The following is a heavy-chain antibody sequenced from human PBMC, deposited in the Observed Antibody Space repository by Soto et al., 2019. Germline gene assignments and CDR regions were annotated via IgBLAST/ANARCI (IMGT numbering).Heavy chain of an antibody. V-gene: IGHV3-30*18. J-gene: IGHJ2*01. Sequence: QVQLVESGGGVVQPGRSLRLSCAASGFTFSSYGMHWVRQAPGKGLEWVAVISYDGSNKYYADSVKGRFTISRDNSKNTLSLQMNSLRAEDTAVYYCAKEGGDCSGGSCYYWYFDLWGRGTLVTVSS. CDR2: ISYDGSNK. CDR1: GFTFSSYG. CDR3: AKEGGDCSGGSCYYWYFDL. D-gene: IGHD2-15*01.